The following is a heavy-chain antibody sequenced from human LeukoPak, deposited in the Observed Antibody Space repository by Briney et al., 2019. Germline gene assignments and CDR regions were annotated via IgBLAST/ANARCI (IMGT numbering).Heavy chain of an antibody. Sequence: GASVKVSCKVSGYTLTELSMHWVRQAPGKGLEWMGGFDPEDGETIYAQKFQGRVTMTEDTSTDTAYMELSSLRSEDTAVYYCATLEYSSSWHAFDIWGQGTMVTVSS. CDR1: GYTLTELS. J-gene: IGHJ3*02. CDR2: FDPEDGET. V-gene: IGHV1-24*01. D-gene: IGHD6-6*01. CDR3: ATLEYSSSWHAFDI.